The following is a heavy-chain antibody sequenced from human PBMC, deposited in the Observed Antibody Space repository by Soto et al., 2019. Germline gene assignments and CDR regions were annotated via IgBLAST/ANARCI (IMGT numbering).Heavy chain of an antibody. V-gene: IGHV2-26*01. J-gene: IGHJ5*02. CDR3: ARRHLAVAFSPWFAP. Sequence: QVTLKESGPVLVKPTETLTLRCTVSGLSITDSEMGVSWIRQPPGQPLEWLAHIDSSGEKSYRTFLKSRLAISKETSKSQIVLTMTTMAPADTATSYCARRHLAVAFSPWFAPWGQGIPVTVSS. D-gene: IGHD3-3*02. CDR2: IDSSGEK. CDR1: GLSITDSEMG.